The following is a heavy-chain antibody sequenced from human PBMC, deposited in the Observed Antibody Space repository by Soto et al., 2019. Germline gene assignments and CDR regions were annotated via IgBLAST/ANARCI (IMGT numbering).Heavy chain of an antibody. Sequence: TSETLSLTCTVSGGSISSYYWSWIRQPPGKGLEWIGYIYYSGSTNYNPSLKSRVTISVDTSKNQFSLKLSSVTAADTAVYYCARAVSTIYPNNCFDPWGQGIRVTVAS. CDR3: ARAVSTIYPNNCFDP. CDR1: GGSISSYY. J-gene: IGHJ5*02. CDR2: IYYSGST. V-gene: IGHV4-59*01. D-gene: IGHD3-3*01.